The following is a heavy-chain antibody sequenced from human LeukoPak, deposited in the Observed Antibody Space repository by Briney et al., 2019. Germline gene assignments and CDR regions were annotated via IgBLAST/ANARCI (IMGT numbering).Heavy chain of an antibody. D-gene: IGHD2-2*01. CDR1: GFTFGSYS. V-gene: IGHV3-21*01. CDR3: ARAPDFVVVPASDY. Sequence: PGGSLRLSCAASGFTFGSYSMNWVRQAPGKGLKWVSSISTSSSYKYYADSIKGRFTISRDNAKDSLYLEMNSLRVEDTAVYFCARAPDFVVVPASDYWGQGTLVTVSS. J-gene: IGHJ4*02. CDR2: ISTSSSYK.